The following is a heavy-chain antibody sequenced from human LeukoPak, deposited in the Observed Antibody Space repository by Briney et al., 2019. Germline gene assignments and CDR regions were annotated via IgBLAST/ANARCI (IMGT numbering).Heavy chain of an antibody. CDR2: ISSSSSYI. D-gene: IGHD3-3*01. V-gene: IGHV3-21*01. CDR1: GFTFSSYW. CDR3: ARETLQYYDFWSGSSGCYDY. J-gene: IGHJ4*02. Sequence: GGSLRLSCEASGFTFSSYWMSWVRQAPGKGLEWVSSISSSSSYIYYADSVKGRFTISRDNAKNSLYLQMNSLRAEDTAVYYCARETLQYYDFWSGSSGCYDYWGQGTLVTVSS.